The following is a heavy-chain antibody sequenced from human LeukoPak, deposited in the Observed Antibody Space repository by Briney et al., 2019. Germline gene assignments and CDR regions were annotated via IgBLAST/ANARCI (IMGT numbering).Heavy chain of an antibody. V-gene: IGHV3-7*01. J-gene: IGHJ1*01. CDR3: TTHAGTYFPQ. Sequence: GGSLRLSCATSGFTFSTYWMTWVRHAPGKGLEWVANIKQDGREKYYVDSVEGRFAISRDNTKNSLYLQMNSLRADDTAMYYCTTHAGTYFPQWGQGTLVTVSS. D-gene: IGHD6-13*01. CDR1: GFTFSTYW. CDR2: IKQDGREK.